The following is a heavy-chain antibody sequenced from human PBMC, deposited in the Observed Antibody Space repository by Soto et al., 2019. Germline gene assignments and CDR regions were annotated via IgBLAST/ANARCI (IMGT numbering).Heavy chain of an antibody. CDR2: INPNSGGT. J-gene: IGHJ6*02. V-gene: IGHV1-2*04. CDR3: ARDAWDYSSSWYXVRTPXXRTCFNYGMDV. CDR1: GYTFTGYY. Sequence: ASVKVSCKASGYTFTGYYMHWVRQAPGQGLEWMGWINPNSGGTNYAQKFQGWVTMTRDTSISTAYMELSRLRSDDTAVYYCARDAWDYSSSWYXVRTPXXRTCFNYGMDVWGQGTTVTVSS. D-gene: IGHD6-13*01.